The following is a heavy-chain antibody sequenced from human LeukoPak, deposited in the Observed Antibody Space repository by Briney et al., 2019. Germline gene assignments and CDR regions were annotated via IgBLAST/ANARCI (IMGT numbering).Heavy chain of an antibody. CDR1: GGSISSSSYY. D-gene: IGHD3-16*01. V-gene: IGHV4-39*07. CDR3: ASTWGNWFDP. J-gene: IGHJ5*02. Sequence: SETLPLTCTVSGGSISSSSYYWGWIRQPPGKGLEWIGSIYYSGSTYYNPSLKSRVTISVNSSKNQFSLRLSSVTAADTAVYYCASTWGNWFDPWGQGTLVTVSS. CDR2: IYYSGST.